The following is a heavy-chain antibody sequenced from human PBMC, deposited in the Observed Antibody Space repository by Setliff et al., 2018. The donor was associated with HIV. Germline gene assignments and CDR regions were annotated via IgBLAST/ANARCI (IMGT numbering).Heavy chain of an antibody. V-gene: IGHV4-39*01. D-gene: IGHD3-3*01. Sequence: KLSEPLSLTCTVSGGSISSSGPGYYWGWVRQAPGGGLEWIGSVYYSGSTYYNPSLKSRVTISLDTSKNQLSLRLTSMTAADTAVYYCARSQPDTIFGVVIFDYWGQGKMVTVSS. CDR1: GGSISSSGPGYY. J-gene: IGHJ4*02. CDR3: ARSQPDTIFGVVIFDY. CDR2: VYYSGST.